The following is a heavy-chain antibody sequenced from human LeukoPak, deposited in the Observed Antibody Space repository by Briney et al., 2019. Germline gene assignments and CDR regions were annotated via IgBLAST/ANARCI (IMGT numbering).Heavy chain of an antibody. CDR3: ARSVDTAMVTHFDY. V-gene: IGHV3-21*01. CDR2: ISSSSSYI. Sequence: GGSLRLSCAASGFTFSSYGMNWVRQAPGKGLEWVSSISSSSSYIYYADSVKGRFTISRDNAKNSLYLQMNSLRAEDTAVYYCARSVDTAMVTHFDYWGQGTLVTVSS. D-gene: IGHD5-18*01. J-gene: IGHJ4*02. CDR1: GFTFSSYG.